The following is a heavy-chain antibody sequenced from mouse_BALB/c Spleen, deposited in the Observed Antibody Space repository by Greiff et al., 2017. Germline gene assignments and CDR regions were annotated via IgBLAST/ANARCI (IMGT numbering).Heavy chain of an antibody. D-gene: IGHD1-2*01. J-gene: IGHJ4*01. Sequence: EGKLVESGGGLVKPGGSLKLSCAASGFTFSSYAMSWVRQTPEKRLEWVASISSGGSTYYPDSVKGRFTISRDNARNILYLQMSSLRSEDTAMYYCARQSGYPDYYAMDYWGQGTSVTVSS. CDR1: GFTFSSYA. V-gene: IGHV5-6-5*01. CDR2: ISSGGST. CDR3: ARQSGYPDYYAMDY.